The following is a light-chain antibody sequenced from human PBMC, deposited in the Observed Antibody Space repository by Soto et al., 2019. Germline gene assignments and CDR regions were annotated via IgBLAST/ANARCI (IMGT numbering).Light chain of an antibody. CDR1: QSVSSN. CDR2: GAS. J-gene: IGKJ2*01. V-gene: IGKV3-15*01. CDR3: QQYNNWPPYT. Sequence: EIVMTQSPATLSVSPGERATLFCRASQSVSSNFAWYPQKPGQAPRLLIYGASTRATGIPARISGSGSGTELTLTISSLQSEDFAVEYCQQYNNWPPYTFGQGTKLEIK.